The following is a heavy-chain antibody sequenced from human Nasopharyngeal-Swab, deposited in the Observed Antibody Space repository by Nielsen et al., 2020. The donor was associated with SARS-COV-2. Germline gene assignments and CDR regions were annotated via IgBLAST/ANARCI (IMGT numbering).Heavy chain of an antibody. J-gene: IGHJ6*02. D-gene: IGHD1-26*01. CDR3: AREIVGASYYYYGMDV. Sequence: WVRQAPGQGLEWMGIINPSGGSTSYAQKFQGRVTMTRDTSTSTVYMKLSSLRSEDTAAYYCAREIVGASYYYYGMDVWGQGTTVTVSS. V-gene: IGHV1-46*01. CDR2: INPSGGST.